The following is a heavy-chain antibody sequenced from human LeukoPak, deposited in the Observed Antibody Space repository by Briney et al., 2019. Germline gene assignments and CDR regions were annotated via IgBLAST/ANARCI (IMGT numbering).Heavy chain of an antibody. J-gene: IGHJ4*02. CDR3: AREGHGPYYYGSGSYVY. CDR1: GYTFTSYA. CDR2: INAGNGNT. Sequence: ASVKVSCKASGYTFTSYAMHWVRQAPGQRLEWMGWINAGNGNTKYSQKFQGRVTITRDTSASTAYMELSSLRSEDTAVYYCAREGHGPYYYGSGSYVYWGQGTLVTVSS. V-gene: IGHV1-3*01. D-gene: IGHD3-10*01.